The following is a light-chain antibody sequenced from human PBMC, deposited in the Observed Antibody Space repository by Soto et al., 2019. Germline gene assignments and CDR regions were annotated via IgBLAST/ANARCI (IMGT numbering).Light chain of an antibody. CDR2: GAY. Sequence: EVVLTPSPGTLSLSAGETATLSCRASQSVSSSYLAWYQHKPGQAPRLLIQGAYTRATVIPDRFSGSGSGTEFTLTTRSPQSQDLAVYYGQQYTDWPTITVGKGTKLDIK. CDR1: QSVSSSY. CDR3: QQYTDWPTIT. V-gene: IGKV3-15*01. J-gene: IGKJ5*01.